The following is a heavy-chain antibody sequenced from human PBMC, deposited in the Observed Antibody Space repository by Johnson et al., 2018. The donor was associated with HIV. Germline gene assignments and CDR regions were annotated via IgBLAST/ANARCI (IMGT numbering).Heavy chain of an antibody. V-gene: IGHV3-30*03. D-gene: IGHD3-22*01. CDR2: ISFDGNLK. CDR3: TTETYYYDSSGYYYGHAFDV. Sequence: QVQLVESGGGVVQPGKSLTLSCVVSGLSFSNFGIHWVCQAPGKGPEWVAVISFDGNLKKYADSVKGRFTISRDNSKNTLYVQMNSLRAEDTAVYYCTTETYYYDSSGYYYGHAFDVWGQGTMVTVSS. CDR1: GLSFSNFG. J-gene: IGHJ3*01.